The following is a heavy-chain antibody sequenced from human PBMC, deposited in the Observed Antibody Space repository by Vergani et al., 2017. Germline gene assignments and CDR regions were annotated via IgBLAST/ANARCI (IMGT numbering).Heavy chain of an antibody. V-gene: IGHV3-74*01. Sequence: EVQLVESGGGLIHPGGSLRLSCEGSGFSFSGYWMHWVRQSPEKGLVWVSRIKSDGSITNYADSVKGRFTISRDNAKNSLYLQMNSLRAEDTALYYCVEDIAASGNYWYFDLWGRGTLVTVSS. CDR3: VEDIAASGNYWYFDL. CDR2: IKSDGSIT. J-gene: IGHJ2*01. D-gene: IGHD6-13*01. CDR1: GFSFSGYW.